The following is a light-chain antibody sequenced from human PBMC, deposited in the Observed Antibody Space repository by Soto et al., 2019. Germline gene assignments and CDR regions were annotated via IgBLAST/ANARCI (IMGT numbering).Light chain of an antibody. CDR3: QRYNDWPLT. CDR1: QGIGVT. J-gene: IGKJ4*01. V-gene: IGKV3-15*01. CDR2: NAF. Sequence: EIVMTQSPATLSVSPGEGATLSCRASQGIGVTLAWYQQKPGQNPRLLIYNAFTRATGVPARFSASGSGTDFILTINSLQSEDFAVYYCQRYNDWPLTFGGGTKVEIK.